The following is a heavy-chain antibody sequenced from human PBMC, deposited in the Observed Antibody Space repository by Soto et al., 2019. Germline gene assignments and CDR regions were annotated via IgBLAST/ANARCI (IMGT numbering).Heavy chain of an antibody. Sequence: ASVKVSCKASGGTFSSYTISWVRQAPGQGLEWMGRINPNRGITSYAQKFQGRVTMTRNTSISTAYMELSSLRSEDTAVYYCARRYYSNYYYANYYYMDVWGKGTRSPSP. CDR1: GGTFSSYT. CDR2: INPNRGIT. V-gene: IGHV1-8*02. CDR3: ARRYYSNYYYANYYYMDV. J-gene: IGHJ6*03. D-gene: IGHD4-4*01.